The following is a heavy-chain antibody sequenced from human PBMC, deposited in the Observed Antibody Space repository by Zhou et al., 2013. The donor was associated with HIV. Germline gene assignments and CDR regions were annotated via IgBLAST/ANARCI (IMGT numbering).Heavy chain of an antibody. Sequence: QVQLVQSGAEVKKPGASVRLSCTSSGSTFFRYYIHWVRQAPGRGLEWMGIIDPTGSDITYAKNFQGRVTMTRDTSTSAVYMDLSSLRSDDTAVYFCARDGRIMVVSSAPHAFDIWARGQWSPSLQ. V-gene: IGHV1-46*01. J-gene: IGHJ3*02. D-gene: IGHD3-22*01. CDR3: ARDGRIMVVSSAPHAFDI. CDR1: GSTFFRYY. CDR2: IDPTGSDI.